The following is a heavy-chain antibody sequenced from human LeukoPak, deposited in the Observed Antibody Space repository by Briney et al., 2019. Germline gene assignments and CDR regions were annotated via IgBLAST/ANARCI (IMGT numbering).Heavy chain of an antibody. CDR2: INPNSGGT. CDR3: ARGWIVGATTHGAFDI. D-gene: IGHD1-26*01. V-gene: IGHV1-2*02. CDR1: GYTFTGYY. J-gene: IGHJ3*02. Sequence: ASVKVSCKASGYTFTGYYMHWVRQAPGQGLEWMGWINPNSGGTNYAQKFQGRVTMTRDMSTSTVYMELSSLRSEDTAVYYCARGWIVGATTHGAFDIWGQGTMVTVSS.